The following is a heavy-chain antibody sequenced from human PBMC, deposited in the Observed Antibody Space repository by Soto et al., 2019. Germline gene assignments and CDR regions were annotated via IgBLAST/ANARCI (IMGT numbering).Heavy chain of an antibody. V-gene: IGHV3-23*01. CDR1: GFTFSSYA. Sequence: EVQLLESGGGLVPPGGSLRLSCAASGFTFSSYAMSWVRQAPGKGLEWVSAISGSGGSTYYADSAKGRFTISRDNSKNTLYLQRNRLRAEDTAVYYCAKGRTMVRGVIILGGMDVWGQGTTVTVSS. D-gene: IGHD3-10*01. CDR2: ISGSGGST. J-gene: IGHJ6*02. CDR3: AKGRTMVRGVIILGGMDV.